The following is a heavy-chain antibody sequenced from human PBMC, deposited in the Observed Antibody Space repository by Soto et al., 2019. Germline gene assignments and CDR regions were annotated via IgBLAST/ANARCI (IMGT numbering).Heavy chain of an antibody. V-gene: IGHV1-3*01. CDR1: GYTFTSYA. CDR3: ARENSPYYDSSGYYPHDAFDI. J-gene: IGHJ3*02. CDR2: INAGNGNT. D-gene: IGHD3-22*01. Sequence: GASVKVSCKASGYTFTSYAMHWVRQAPGQRLEWMGWINAGNGNTKYSQKFQGRVTITRDTPASTAYMELSSLRSEDTAVYYCARENSPYYDSSGYYPHDAFDIWGQGTMVTVSS.